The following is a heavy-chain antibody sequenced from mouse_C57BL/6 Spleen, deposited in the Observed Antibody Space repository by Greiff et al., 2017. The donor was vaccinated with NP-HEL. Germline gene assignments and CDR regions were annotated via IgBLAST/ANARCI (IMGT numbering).Heavy chain of an antibody. J-gene: IGHJ2*01. CDR1: GYTFTSYW. D-gene: IGHD2-3*01. Sequence: QVQLKQPGAELVKPGASVKLSCKASGYTFTSYWMHWVKQRPGQGLEWIGMIHPNSGSTNYNEKFKSKATLTVDKSSSTAYMQLSSLTSEDSAVYYCARSGDGYPYGFDYWGQGTTLTVSS. V-gene: IGHV1-64*01. CDR2: IHPNSGST. CDR3: ARSGDGYPYGFDY.